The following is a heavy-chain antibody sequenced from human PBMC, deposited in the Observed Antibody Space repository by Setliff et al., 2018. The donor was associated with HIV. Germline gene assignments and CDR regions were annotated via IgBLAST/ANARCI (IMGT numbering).Heavy chain of an antibody. V-gene: IGHV4-4*02. J-gene: IGHJ3*02. Sequence: KPSETLSLTCAVSGGSISSSNWWSWVRQPPGKGLEWIGEIYHGGSTNYNPSLKSRVTISVDKSKNQFSLKLASVTAADTAVYYCASGEPYYYDSSGYPGAFDIWGQGTMVTVSS. CDR2: IYHGGST. CDR1: GGSISSSNW. D-gene: IGHD3-22*01. CDR3: ASGEPYYYDSSGYPGAFDI.